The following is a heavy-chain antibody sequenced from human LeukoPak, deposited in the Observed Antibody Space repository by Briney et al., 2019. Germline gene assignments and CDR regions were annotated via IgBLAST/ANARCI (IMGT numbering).Heavy chain of an antibody. CDR1: GFTFSSYA. Sequence: GGSLRLSCAVSGFTFSSYAMTWVRQAPGKGLEWVSAISGGGGSTYYADSVKGRFTISRDNSKNTLYLQMNGLRAEDTAVYYCAKEITMIRGVIKLGFDYWGQGTLVTVSS. D-gene: IGHD3-10*01. CDR2: ISGGGGST. J-gene: IGHJ4*02. CDR3: AKEITMIRGVIKLGFDY. V-gene: IGHV3-23*01.